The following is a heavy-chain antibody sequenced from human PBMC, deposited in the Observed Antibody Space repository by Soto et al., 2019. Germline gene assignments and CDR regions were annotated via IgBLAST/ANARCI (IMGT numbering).Heavy chain of an antibody. D-gene: IGHD5-12*01. Sequence: QVQLQQWGAGLLKPSETLSLTCAVYGGSFSGYYWSWIRQPPGKGLEWIGEINHSGSTNYNPSLKSRVTISVDTSKYQFSLKLSSVTAADTAVYYCARGVYSGYDFSSPWFIFDIWGQGTMVTVSS. V-gene: IGHV4-34*01. CDR3: ARGVYSGYDFSSPWFIFDI. CDR2: INHSGST. CDR1: GGSFSGYY. J-gene: IGHJ3*02.